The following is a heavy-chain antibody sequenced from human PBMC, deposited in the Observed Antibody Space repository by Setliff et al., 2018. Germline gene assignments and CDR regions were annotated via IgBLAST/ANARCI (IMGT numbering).Heavy chain of an antibody. J-gene: IGHJ5*02. Sequence: GGSLRLSCAASGFIFSSYGMHWVRQAPGKGLEWVAFIQYDGSNKDYADSVKGRFTISRDNSKNAVYPQMNSLRAEDTAEYYCARGVVVVVAATSNYFDPWGQGTLVTVSS. CDR1: GFIFSSYG. V-gene: IGHV3-30*02. D-gene: IGHD2-15*01. CDR3: ARGVVVVVAATSNYFDP. CDR2: IQYDGSNK.